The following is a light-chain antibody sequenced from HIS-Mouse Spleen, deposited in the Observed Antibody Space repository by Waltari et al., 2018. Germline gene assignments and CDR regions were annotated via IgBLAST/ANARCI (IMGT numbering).Light chain of an antibody. CDR2: EDN. CDR3: QSYDSSNLV. CDR1: SGSIASNY. Sequence: NFMLTQPHSVSESPGKTVTISCTRSSGSIASNYVQWYQQRPGSAPTTVIYEDNQRPSGVPARFSGSIDSSSKSASLTISGLKTEDEADYYCQSYDSSNLVFGGGTKLTVL. J-gene: IGLJ3*02. V-gene: IGLV6-57*04.